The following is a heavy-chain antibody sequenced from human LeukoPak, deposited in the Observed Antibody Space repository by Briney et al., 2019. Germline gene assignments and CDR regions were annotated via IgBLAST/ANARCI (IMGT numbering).Heavy chain of an antibody. V-gene: IGHV1-18*04. D-gene: IGHD3-3*01. CDR1: GYTFTGYY. CDR3: ARGLEWLTRRHTWFDP. CDR2: ISGYNGNA. Sequence: ASVKVSCKASGYTFTGYYMHWVRQAPGQGLEWMGWISGYNGNANYAQKLQGRVTMTTDTSTSTAYMELRSLKSDDTAVYYCARGLEWLTRRHTWFDPWGQGTLVTVSS. J-gene: IGHJ5*02.